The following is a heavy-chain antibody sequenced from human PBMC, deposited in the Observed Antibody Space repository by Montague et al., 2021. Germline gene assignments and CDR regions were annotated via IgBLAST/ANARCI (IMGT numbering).Heavy chain of an antibody. CDR3: ARERERYYYMDI. V-gene: IGHV4-38-2*02. CDR2: VTHGGRT. Sequence: SETLSLTCTVSRSLITSDYYWGWILQPPGKGLEWMGSVTHGGRTYYNPSLKSRVTISADTSNNHFSLKLSSVTAADTAMYYCARERERYYYMDIWGKGTTVTVSS. D-gene: IGHD1-1*01. CDR1: RSLITSDYY. J-gene: IGHJ6*03.